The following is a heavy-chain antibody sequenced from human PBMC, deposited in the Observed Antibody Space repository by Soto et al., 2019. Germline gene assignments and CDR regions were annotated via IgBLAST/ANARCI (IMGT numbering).Heavy chain of an antibody. CDR3: AKGQIAATGQNRFDP. Sequence: EVRLLESGGGLVQPGGSLRLSCSASGFSFSYYAMTWVRQAPGKGLEWVSGISSSGADTDYADSVKGRFTISRDNSKNTLYLQMNSLRDNDTAVYYCAKGQIAATGQNRFDPWGQGALVTVSS. CDR2: ISSSGADT. V-gene: IGHV3-23*01. J-gene: IGHJ5*02. D-gene: IGHD6-13*01. CDR1: GFSFSYYA.